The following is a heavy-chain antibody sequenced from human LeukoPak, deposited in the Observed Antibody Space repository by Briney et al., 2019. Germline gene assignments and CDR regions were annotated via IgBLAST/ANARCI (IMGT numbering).Heavy chain of an antibody. CDR2: ISSSSSYI. D-gene: IGHD6-6*01. CDR3: ARERAARSRVGY. CDR1: GFTFSSYS. J-gene: IGHJ4*02. Sequence: GGSLRLSCAEPGFTFSSYSINSVRQAPGKGLEWVSSISSSSSYIYYADSVKGRFTISRDNAKNSLYLQMNSVRDEDTAVYYCARERAARSRVGYWGQGTLVTVSS. V-gene: IGHV3-21*01.